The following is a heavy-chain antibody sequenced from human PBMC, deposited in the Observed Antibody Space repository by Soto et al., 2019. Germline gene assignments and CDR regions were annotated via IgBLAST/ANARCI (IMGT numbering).Heavy chain of an antibody. D-gene: IGHD6-13*01. CDR3: AREWIVAAAENWFDP. CDR1: GGSISSYY. Sequence: QVQLQESGPGLVKPSETLSLTCTVSGGSISSYYWSWIRQPPGKGLEWIGYIYYSGSTNYNPSLKSRVTISVDTSKNQFSLKLSSVTAADTAVYYCAREWIVAAAENWFDPWGQGTLVTVSS. CDR2: IYYSGST. J-gene: IGHJ5*02. V-gene: IGHV4-59*01.